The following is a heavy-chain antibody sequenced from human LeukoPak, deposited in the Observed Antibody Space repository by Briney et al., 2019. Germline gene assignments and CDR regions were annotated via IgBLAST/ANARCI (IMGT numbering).Heavy chain of an antibody. CDR2: ISGSGGST. CDR3: AKRYYDFWSGYPYYGMDV. V-gene: IGHV3-23*01. D-gene: IGHD3-3*01. CDR1: GFTFSSYA. Sequence: GGSLRLSCAASGFTFSSYAMSWVRQAPGKGLEWVSAISGSGGSTYYADSVKGRFTISRDNSKNTLYLQMNSLRAEDTAVYYCAKRYYDFWSGYPYYGMDVWGQGTTVTVSS. J-gene: IGHJ6*02.